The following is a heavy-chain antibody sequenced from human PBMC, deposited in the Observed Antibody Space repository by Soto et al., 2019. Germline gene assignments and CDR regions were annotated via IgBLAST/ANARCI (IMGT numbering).Heavy chain of an antibody. CDR3: ARSTGVTADYGMDV. CDR1: GFNFSSYG. V-gene: IGHV3-33*01. CDR2: IWFDGSGR. J-gene: IGHJ6*02. D-gene: IGHD2-2*01. Sequence: LRLSCAASGFNFSSYGMHWVRQAPGKGLEWVVFIWFDGSGRFYADSVEGRFTISRDNSKKMLYLQMNSLRAEDTALYYCARSTGVTADYGMDVWGQGTTVTVSS.